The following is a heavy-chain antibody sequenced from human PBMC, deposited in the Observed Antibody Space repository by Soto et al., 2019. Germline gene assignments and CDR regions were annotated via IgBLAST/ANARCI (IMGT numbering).Heavy chain of an antibody. D-gene: IGHD4-17*01. Sequence: PSDTLSLTCALSGGSISSGGYSCNWIRQPPGKGLEWIGYIYHSGSTYYNPSPKSRVTISVDRSKNQFSLKLSSVTAADTAVYYCARGITTVTTFDNWGQETLFTVSS. V-gene: IGHV4-30-2*01. CDR2: IYHSGST. CDR3: ARGITTVTTFDN. CDR1: GGSISSGGYS. J-gene: IGHJ4*02.